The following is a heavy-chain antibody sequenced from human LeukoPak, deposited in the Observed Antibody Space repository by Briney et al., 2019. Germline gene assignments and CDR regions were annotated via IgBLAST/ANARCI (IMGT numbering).Heavy chain of an antibody. J-gene: IGHJ3*02. D-gene: IGHD4-11*01. CDR2: INSDGSST. V-gene: IGHV3-74*01. Sequence: PGGSLRLSCAASGFTFSGYWMHWVRQAPGKGLVWVSRINSDGSSTSYADSVKGRFTISRDNAKNSLYLQMNSLRVEDTALYYCAKDTRYSNYAGGSFDIWGQGTMVTVSS. CDR1: GFTFSGYW. CDR3: AKDTRYSNYAGGSFDI.